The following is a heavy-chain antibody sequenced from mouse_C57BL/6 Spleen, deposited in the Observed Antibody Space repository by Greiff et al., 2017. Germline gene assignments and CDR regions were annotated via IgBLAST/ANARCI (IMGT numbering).Heavy chain of an antibody. CDR3: ARWYYGSSYYFDY. Sequence: QVQLKQSGAELVKPGASVKISCKASGYAFSSYWMNWVKQRPGKGLEWIGQIYPGDGDTNYNGKFKGKAPLTADKSSSTAYMQLSSLTSEDSAVYFCARWYYGSSYYFDYWGQGTTLTVSS. CDR2: IYPGDGDT. CDR1: GYAFSSYW. D-gene: IGHD1-1*01. J-gene: IGHJ2*01. V-gene: IGHV1-80*01.